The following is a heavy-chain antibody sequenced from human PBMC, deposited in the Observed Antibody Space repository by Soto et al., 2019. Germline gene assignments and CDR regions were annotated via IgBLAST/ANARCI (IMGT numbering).Heavy chain of an antibody. CDR1: NDSFSSFG. CDR3: ARDPFYSGSNLQVGYFDS. V-gene: IGHV1-18*01. Sequence: QVQMVQSGAEVKKPGASVKVSCKASNDSFSSFGISWMRQAPGQGLEWLTWINPSNDNTNYAQGLQGRVTLPSDTSTSTAYMELRSLRSDDTAVYFCARDPFYSGSNLQVGYFDSWGQGTLVTVSS. D-gene: IGHD1-26*01. CDR2: INPSNDNT. J-gene: IGHJ4*02.